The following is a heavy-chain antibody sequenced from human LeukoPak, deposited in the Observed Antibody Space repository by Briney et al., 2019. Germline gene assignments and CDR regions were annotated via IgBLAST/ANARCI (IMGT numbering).Heavy chain of an antibody. V-gene: IGHV1-2*02. Sequence: ASVKVSCKASGYTFTGYYMHWVRQAPGQGLEWMGWINPNSGGTNYAQKFQGRVTMTRDTSTSTVYMELSSLRSEDTAVYYCARDPYSSSWGGNWFDPWGQGTLVTVSS. D-gene: IGHD6-13*01. J-gene: IGHJ5*02. CDR3: ARDPYSSSWGGNWFDP. CDR2: INPNSGGT. CDR1: GYTFTGYY.